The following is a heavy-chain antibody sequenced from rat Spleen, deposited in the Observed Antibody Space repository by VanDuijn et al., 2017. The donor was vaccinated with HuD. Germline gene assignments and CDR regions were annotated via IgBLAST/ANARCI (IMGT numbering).Heavy chain of an antibody. J-gene: IGHJ3*01. V-gene: IGHV5S13*01. CDR3: AAESGYNWFAF. CDR1: GFTFSSFA. CDR2: ISTGGGNT. Sequence: EVQLVESGGGLVQPGRSLKLSCVASGFTFSSFALAWVRQAPTKGLEWVASISTGGGNTYYRDSVKGRFTASRDDAKNTQYLQMDSLRSEDAAVYFCAAESGYNWFAFWGQGTLVTVSS. D-gene: IGHD4-3*01.